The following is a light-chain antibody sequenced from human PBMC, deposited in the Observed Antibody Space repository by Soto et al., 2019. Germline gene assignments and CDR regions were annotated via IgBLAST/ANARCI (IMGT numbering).Light chain of an antibody. CDR2: AAS. CDR1: YSINTY. CDR3: QQTYSTRPIT. J-gene: IGKJ5*01. Sequence: SKSPSLRSASVGDRVTIPCRATYSINTYLAWYQQKPGKAATLLIYAASTLQGGVPSRFSGSGSATHFTLTITGLQPEEFSTDYYQQTYSTRPITFGQGTRLDIK. V-gene: IGKV1-39*01.